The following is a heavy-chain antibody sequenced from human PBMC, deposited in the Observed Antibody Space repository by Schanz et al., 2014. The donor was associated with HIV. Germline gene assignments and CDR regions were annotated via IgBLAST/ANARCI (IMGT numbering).Heavy chain of an antibody. CDR2: IWHDGSSK. D-gene: IGHD2-2*01. Sequence: QVQLVESGGGVVQPGRSLRLSCAASGFTFSSYGMHWVRQAPGKGLEWVAVIWHDGSSKYYADSVKGRFTISRDNSKNTLYLQMNSLRAEDTAVYYCARDLGYCSSTSCSNYGMDVWGQGTTVTVSS. CDR3: ARDLGYCSSTSCSNYGMDV. CDR1: GFTFSSYG. J-gene: IGHJ6*02. V-gene: IGHV3-33*01.